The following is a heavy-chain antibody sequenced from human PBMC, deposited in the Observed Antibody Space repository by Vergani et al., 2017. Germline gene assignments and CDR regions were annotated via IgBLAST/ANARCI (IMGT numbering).Heavy chain of an antibody. J-gene: IGHJ4*02. V-gene: IGHV3-30*02. D-gene: IGHD5/OR15-5a*01. CDR3: AKYLRVSTDGLPDS. CDR1: GFTFSNFA. Sequence: QVQLVESAGGVVQPGGSLRLSCAASGFTFSNFAMHWIRQAPGKGLEWLAYISKDGINTRYRDAVKGRFTVSRDNSKDILYLQMDSLRSEDTALYYCAKYLRVSTDGLPDSWGPGTLVIVS. CDR2: ISKDGINT.